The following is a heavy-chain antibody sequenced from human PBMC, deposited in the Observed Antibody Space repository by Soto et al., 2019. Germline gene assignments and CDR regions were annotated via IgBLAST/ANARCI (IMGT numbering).Heavy chain of an antibody. CDR2: FDPEDGET. J-gene: IGHJ6*03. D-gene: IGHD2-2*01. CDR3: ATKGIGSTSGGRGWENYYYYMDV. CDR1: GYTLTELS. Sequence: ASVKVSCKVSGYTLTELSMHWVRQAPGKGLEWMGGFDPEDGETIYAQKFQGRVTMTEDTSTDTAYMELSSLRSEDTAVYYCATKGIGSTSGGRGWENYYYYMDVWCKGTTGTLSS. V-gene: IGHV1-24*01.